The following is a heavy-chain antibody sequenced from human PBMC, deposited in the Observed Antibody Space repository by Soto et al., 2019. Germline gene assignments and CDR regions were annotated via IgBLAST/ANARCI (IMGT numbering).Heavy chain of an antibody. J-gene: IGHJ5*02. CDR2: IYWDGDK. V-gene: IGHV2-5*02. D-gene: IGHD3-3*01. Sequence: QINLIESGPTLVKPTQTLTLTCTFSGFSLSTSGAAVGWVRQPPGRALEWLALIYWDGDKRYNASLGNRLTITRDTSMNQVVLTLTNVDPADTAIYYCAQRATMTIFGLIIDTGIWFDPWGQGTRVIVSS. CDR1: GFSLSTSGAA. CDR3: AQRATMTIFGLIIDTGIWFDP.